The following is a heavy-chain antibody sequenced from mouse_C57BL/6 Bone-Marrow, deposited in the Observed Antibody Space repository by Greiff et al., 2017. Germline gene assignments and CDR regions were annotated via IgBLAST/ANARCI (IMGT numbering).Heavy chain of an antibody. J-gene: IGHJ3*01. D-gene: IGHD2-4*01. V-gene: IGHV5-6*01. Sequence: EVNVVESGGDLVKPGGSLKLSCAASGFTFSSYGMSWVRQTPDKRLEWVATISSGGSYTYYPDSVKGRFTISRDNAKNTLYLQMSSLKSEDTAMYYCARHYDYAWFAYWGQGTLVTVSA. CDR3: ARHYDYAWFAY. CDR2: ISSGGSYT. CDR1: GFTFSSYG.